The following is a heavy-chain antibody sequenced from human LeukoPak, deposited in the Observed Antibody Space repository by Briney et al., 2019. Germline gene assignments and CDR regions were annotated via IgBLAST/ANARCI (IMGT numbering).Heavy chain of an antibody. CDR3: ARVTHDYSNNDLFDY. V-gene: IGHV4-30-2*01. CDR1: GGSISSGGYS. D-gene: IGHD4-11*01. Sequence: PSETLSLTCAVSGGSISSGGYSWSWIRQPPGKGLEWIGYIYHSGSTYYNPSLKSRVTISVDTSKNQFSLKLSSVTAADTAVYYCARVTHDYSNNDLFDYWGQGTLVTVSS. J-gene: IGHJ4*02. CDR2: IYHSGST.